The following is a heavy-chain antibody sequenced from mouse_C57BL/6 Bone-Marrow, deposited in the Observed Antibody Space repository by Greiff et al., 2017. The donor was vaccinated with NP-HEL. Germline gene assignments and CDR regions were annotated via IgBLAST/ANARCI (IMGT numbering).Heavy chain of an antibody. CDR2: IDPSDSYT. D-gene: IGHD2-2*01. CDR3: AREVTPHYHAMDY. J-gene: IGHJ4*01. Sequence: QVQLQQPGAELVMPGASVKLSCKASGYTFTSYWMHWVKQRPGQGLEWIGEIDPSDSYTNYNQKFKGKSTLTVDKSSSTAYMHLSSLTSEDSAVYYCAREVTPHYHAMDYWGQGTSVTVSS. V-gene: IGHV1-69*01. CDR1: GYTFTSYW.